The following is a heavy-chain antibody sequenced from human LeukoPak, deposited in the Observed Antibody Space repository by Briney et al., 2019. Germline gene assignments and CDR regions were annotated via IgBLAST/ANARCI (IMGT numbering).Heavy chain of an antibody. J-gene: IGHJ4*02. Sequence: PSETLSLTCTVSGGSISSYYWSWIRQPPGKGLEWIGYIYYRGSTSYNPSLKSRVIISVDTPKNQFSLKVNSVTAADTAVYYCARTIFGVVRYFDYWGQGTLVTVSS. CDR3: ARTIFGVVRYFDY. CDR2: IYYRGST. D-gene: IGHD3-3*01. CDR1: GGSISSYY. V-gene: IGHV4-59*08.